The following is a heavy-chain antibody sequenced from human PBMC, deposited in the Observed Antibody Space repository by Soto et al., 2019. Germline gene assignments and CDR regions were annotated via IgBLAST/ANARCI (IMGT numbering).Heavy chain of an antibody. D-gene: IGHD6-6*01. V-gene: IGHV3-30*04. CDR2: ISYDGSNK. Sequence: GGSLRLSCAASGFTFSSYAMHWVRQAPGKGLEWVAVISYDGSNKYYADSVKGRFTISRDNSKNTLYLQMNSLRAEDTAVYYCAREQRLSSSSEAFDIWGQGTMVTVSS. J-gene: IGHJ3*02. CDR3: AREQRLSSSSEAFDI. CDR1: GFTFSSYA.